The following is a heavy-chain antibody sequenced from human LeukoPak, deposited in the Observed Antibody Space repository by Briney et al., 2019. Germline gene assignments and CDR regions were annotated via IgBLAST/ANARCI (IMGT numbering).Heavy chain of an antibody. Sequence: GASVKVSCKACGYTFTSYGISWVRQAPGQGLEWMGWISAYNGNSNYAQKLQGRVTMTTDTSTSTVYMELSSLRSEDTAVYYCARETTGKQRAEYFQHWGQGTLVTVSS. J-gene: IGHJ1*01. V-gene: IGHV1-18*01. CDR2: ISAYNGNS. CDR1: GYTFTSYG. CDR3: ARETTGKQRAEYFQH. D-gene: IGHD4-17*01.